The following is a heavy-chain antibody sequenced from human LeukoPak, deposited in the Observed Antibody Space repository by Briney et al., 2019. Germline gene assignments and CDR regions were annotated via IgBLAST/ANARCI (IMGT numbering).Heavy chain of an antibody. CDR1: GGSISSYY. CDR2: IYYSGST. V-gene: IGHV4-59*01. Sequence: PSETLSLTCTVSGGSISSYYWSWIRQPPGKGLEWIGYIYYSGSTNYNPSLKSRVTISVDTSKNQFSLKLSSVTAADTAVYYCARVRSLWFGELLHTYYFDYWGQGTLVTVSS. CDR3: ARVRSLWFGELLHTYYFDY. D-gene: IGHD3-10*01. J-gene: IGHJ4*02.